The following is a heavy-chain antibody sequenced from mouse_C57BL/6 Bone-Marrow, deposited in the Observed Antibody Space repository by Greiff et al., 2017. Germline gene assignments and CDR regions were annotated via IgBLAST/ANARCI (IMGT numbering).Heavy chain of an antibody. CDR3: ARGGWSTVVGDFGV. V-gene: IGHV1-69*01. J-gene: IGHJ1*03. CDR1: GYTFTSYW. D-gene: IGHD1-1*01. Sequence: VQLQQPGAELVMPGASVKLSCKASGYTFTSYWMHWVKQRPGQGLEWIGEIDPSDSYTNYNQKFKGKATLTVDKSSSTAYMQLSSLTSEDSAVYYCARGGWSTVVGDFGVWGTGTTVTVAS. CDR2: IDPSDSYT.